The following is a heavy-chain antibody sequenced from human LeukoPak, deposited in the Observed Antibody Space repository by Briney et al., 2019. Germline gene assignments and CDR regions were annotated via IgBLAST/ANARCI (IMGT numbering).Heavy chain of an antibody. V-gene: IGHV5-51*01. D-gene: IGHD2-2*01. CDR2: IYPDDSDT. Sequence: GESLKISCKGYGYSFTSNWIGWVRQMTGKGLEWMGIIYPDDSDTRYSPSFQGQVTISADKSISTAYLQWSSLKASDTAMYYCARLAVVPPRASYYYMDVWGKGTTVTVSS. J-gene: IGHJ6*03. CDR3: ARLAVVPPRASYYYMDV. CDR1: GYSFTSNW.